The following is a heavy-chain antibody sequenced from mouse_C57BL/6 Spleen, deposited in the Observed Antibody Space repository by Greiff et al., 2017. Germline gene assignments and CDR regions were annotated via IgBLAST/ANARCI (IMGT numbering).Heavy chain of an antibody. J-gene: IGHJ3*01. CDR2: FYPGSGSI. V-gene: IGHV1-62-2*01. D-gene: IGHD2-3*01. Sequence: VQLQQSGAELVKPGASVKLSCKASGYTFTEYPIHWVKQRSGQGLAWIGWFYPGSGSIKYNEKFKDKATLTADKSSSTVYMELSRVTSEDSAVYVCASDEGDGYYAAWFAYWGQGTLVTVSA. CDR1: GYTFTEYP. CDR3: ASDEGDGYYAAWFAY.